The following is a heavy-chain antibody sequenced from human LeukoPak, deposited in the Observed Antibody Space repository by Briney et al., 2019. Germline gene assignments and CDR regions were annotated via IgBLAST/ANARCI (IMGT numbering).Heavy chain of an antibody. V-gene: IGHV4-59*12. CDR3: ARVYSDYGDYGWFDP. D-gene: IGHD4-17*01. J-gene: IGHJ5*02. CDR2: IYYSGST. CDR1: GGSISSYY. Sequence: PSETLSLTCTVSGGSISSYYWSWIRQPPGKGLEWIGYIYYSGSTNYNPSLKSRVTISVDTSKNQFSLKLSSVTAADTAVYYCARVYSDYGDYGWFDPWGQGTLVTVSS.